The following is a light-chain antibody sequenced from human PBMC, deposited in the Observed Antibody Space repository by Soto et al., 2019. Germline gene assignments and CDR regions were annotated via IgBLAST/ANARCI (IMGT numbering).Light chain of an antibody. J-gene: IGKJ1*01. Sequence: DIQMTQSPSAMSASVGDRVNITCRASQGISNYLAWFQLKPGKVPKRLIYAASTLQSGFPSRFSGIGSGTEFTLTISSLQPEEFASYYCLRHELYPWTFGQGTKVEFK. CDR2: AAS. CDR1: QGISNY. V-gene: IGKV1-17*03. CDR3: LRHELYPWT.